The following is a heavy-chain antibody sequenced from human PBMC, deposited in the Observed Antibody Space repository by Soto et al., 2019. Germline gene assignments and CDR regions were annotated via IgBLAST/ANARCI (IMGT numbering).Heavy chain of an antibody. CDR2: ISGDGGST. CDR3: AKDSGYSSSWYGDYFDY. V-gene: IGHV3-43*02. J-gene: IGHJ4*02. D-gene: IGHD6-13*01. CDR1: GFTFDDYA. Sequence: GESLKISCAASGFTFDDYAMHWVRQAPGKGLEWVSLISGDGGSTYYADSVKGRFTISRDNSKNSLYLQMNSLRTEDTALYYCAKDSGYSSSWYGDYFDYWGQGTLVTVSS.